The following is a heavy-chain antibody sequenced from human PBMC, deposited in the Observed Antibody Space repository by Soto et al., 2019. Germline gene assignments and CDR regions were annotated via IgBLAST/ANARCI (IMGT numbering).Heavy chain of an antibody. CDR1: GFTFSSYG. V-gene: IGHV3-33*01. D-gene: IGHD4-4*01. CDR2: IWYDGSNK. CDR3: ASARRDGYSNWFDP. Sequence: GGSLRLSCAASGFTFSSYGMHWVRQAPGKGLEWVAVIWYDGSNKYYADSVKGRFTISRDNSKNTLYLQMNSLRAEDTAVYYCASARRDGYSNWFDPWGQGTLVTVSS. J-gene: IGHJ5*02.